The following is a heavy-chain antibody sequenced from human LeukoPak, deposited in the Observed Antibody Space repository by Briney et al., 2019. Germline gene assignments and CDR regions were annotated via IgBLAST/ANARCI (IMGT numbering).Heavy chain of an antibody. D-gene: IGHD6-19*01. CDR1: GFTFSSYA. CDR3: AKTARIAVQYNYFDY. J-gene: IGHJ4*02. Sequence: GGSLRLSCAASGFTFSSYAMSWVRQAPGKGLEWVSAISGSGGSTYYADSVKGRFTISRDNSKNTLYPQMNSLRAEDTAVYYCAKTARIAVQYNYFDYWGQGTLVTVSS. CDR2: ISGSGGST. V-gene: IGHV3-23*01.